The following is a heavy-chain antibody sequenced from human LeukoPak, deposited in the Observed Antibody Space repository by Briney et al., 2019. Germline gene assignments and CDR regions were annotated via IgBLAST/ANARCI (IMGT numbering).Heavy chain of an antibody. CDR3: ARASYSYDISGWVPFDY. CDR1: GGSISSNSNY. D-gene: IGHD3-22*01. V-gene: IGHV4-39*01. Sequence: SETLSLTCTVSGGSISSNSNYWGWIRQPPGKGLEWIGTMFYTGTTYYNPSLKSRVTLSVDTSKNQFSLKLSSVTAADTAVYYCARASYSYDISGWVPFDYWGQGTLVTVSS. J-gene: IGHJ4*02. CDR2: MFYTGTT.